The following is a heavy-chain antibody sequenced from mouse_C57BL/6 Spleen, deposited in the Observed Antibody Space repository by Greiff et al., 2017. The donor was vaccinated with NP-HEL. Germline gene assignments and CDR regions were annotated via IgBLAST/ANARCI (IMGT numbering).Heavy chain of an antibody. V-gene: IGHV1-55*01. CDR3: ARYPYYGSSPRDYAMDY. Sequence: QVQLQQPGAELVKPGASVKMSCKASGYTFTSYWITWVKQRPGQGLEWIGDIYPGSGSTNYNEKFKSKATLTVDTSSSTAYMQLGSLTSEDSAVYYCARYPYYGSSPRDYAMDYWGQGTSVTVSS. J-gene: IGHJ4*01. CDR1: GYTFTSYW. CDR2: IYPGSGST. D-gene: IGHD1-1*01.